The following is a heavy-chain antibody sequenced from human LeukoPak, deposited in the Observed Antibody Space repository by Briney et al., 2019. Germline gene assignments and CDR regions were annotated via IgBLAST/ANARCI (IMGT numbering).Heavy chain of an antibody. CDR2: MTGSGGTT. D-gene: IGHD1-26*01. CDR1: GFTFSSYA. CDR3: AKDRVGVSWDDAFDM. V-gene: IGHV3-23*01. Sequence: GGSLRLSCAASGFTFSSYAMSWVRQAPGKGPEWVSVMTGSGGTTYYADSVKGRFTISRDNSKNTLYLQTSSLRAEDTAVYYCAKDRVGVSWDDAFDMWGQGAMVTVSS. J-gene: IGHJ3*02.